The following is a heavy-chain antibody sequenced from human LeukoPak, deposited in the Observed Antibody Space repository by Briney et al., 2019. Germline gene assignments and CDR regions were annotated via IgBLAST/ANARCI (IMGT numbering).Heavy chain of an antibody. D-gene: IGHD2-8*01. CDR3: AKDRCSNGVGCYYYYMDV. V-gene: IGHV3-7*01. CDR2: IKEDDSEI. J-gene: IGHJ6*03. Sequence: PGGSLRLSCAASGFLFSKYWMTWVRQAPGKGLEWVANIKEDDSEIYYVESVKGRFSISRDSSKNILYLQMNSLRAEDTAVYYCAKDRCSNGVGCYYYYMDVWGKGTTVTISS. CDR1: GFLFSKYW.